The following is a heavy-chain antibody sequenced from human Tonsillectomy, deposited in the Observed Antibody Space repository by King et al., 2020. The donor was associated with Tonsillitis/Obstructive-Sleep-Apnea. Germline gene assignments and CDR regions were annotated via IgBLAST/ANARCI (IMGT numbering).Heavy chain of an antibody. CDR3: ARGEYDCSSTSCYGGAFWYFDL. J-gene: IGHJ2*01. V-gene: IGHV3-33*01. D-gene: IGHD2-2*01. CDR1: GFTFSSYG. Sequence: VQLVESGGGVVQPGRSLRLSCAASGFTFSSYGMHWVRQAPGKGLEWVAVIWYVGSNKYYADSVKGRFTISRDNSKNTLYLQMNSLRAEDTAVYYCARGEYDCSSTSCYGGAFWYFDLWGRGTLVTVSS. CDR2: IWYVGSNK.